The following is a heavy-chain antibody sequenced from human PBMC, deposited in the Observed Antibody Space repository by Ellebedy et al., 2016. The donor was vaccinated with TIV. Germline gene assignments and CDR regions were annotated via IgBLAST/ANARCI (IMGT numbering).Heavy chain of an antibody. CDR1: GDSISSYY. D-gene: IGHD2-2*02. Sequence: GSLRLXXTVSGDSISSYYWSWIRQPAGKGLEWIGRIYTSGSTNYNPSLKSRVTMSVDTSKNQFSLKLSSVTAADTAVYYCARDRYCSSTSCYNGYYYYYMDVWGKGTTVTVSS. CDR2: IYTSGST. J-gene: IGHJ6*03. V-gene: IGHV4-4*07. CDR3: ARDRYCSSTSCYNGYYYYYMDV.